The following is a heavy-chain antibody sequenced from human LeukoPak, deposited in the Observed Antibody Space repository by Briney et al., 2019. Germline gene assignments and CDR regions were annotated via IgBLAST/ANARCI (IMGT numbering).Heavy chain of an antibody. V-gene: IGHV1-2*02. CDR3: ARGGWDCSSTSCYAQFRY. J-gene: IGHJ4*02. Sequence: ASVKVSCKASGYRFTGHYMHWVRQAPGQGLEWMGWINPNSGGTNYAQKFQGRVTMTRDTSISTAYMELSRLRSDDTAVYYCARGGWDCSSTSCYAQFRYWGQGTLVTVSS. D-gene: IGHD2-2*01. CDR2: INPNSGGT. CDR1: GYRFTGHY.